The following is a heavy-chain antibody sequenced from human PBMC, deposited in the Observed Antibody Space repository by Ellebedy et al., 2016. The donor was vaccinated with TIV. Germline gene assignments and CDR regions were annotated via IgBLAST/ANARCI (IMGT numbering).Heavy chain of an antibody. Sequence: GESLKISCAASGFTFSSYAMNWVRQAPGKGLEWVSAISASYDTHYVDSVKGRFTISRDNSKNTSYLQMNSLRAEDTAVYYCAKDGPDWGSYFDSWGQGALVTVSS. CDR3: AKDGPDWGSYFDS. CDR2: ISASYDT. V-gene: IGHV3-23*01. D-gene: IGHD7-27*01. CDR1: GFTFSSYA. J-gene: IGHJ4*02.